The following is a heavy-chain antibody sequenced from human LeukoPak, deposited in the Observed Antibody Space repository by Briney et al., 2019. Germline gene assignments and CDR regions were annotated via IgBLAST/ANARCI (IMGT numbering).Heavy chain of an antibody. CDR1: GFTFSSYW. V-gene: IGHV3-7*01. J-gene: IGHJ4*01. CDR3: ARDWSSNRWQKY. Sequence: PGGSLRLSCAASGFTFSSYWMSWVRQAPGKGLEWVANIKQDGSETYYLDSVKGRFTISRDNAKNSLYLQMNSLRAEDTALYYWARDWSSNRWQKYWGQGNLGNGSS. CDR2: IKQDGSET. D-gene: IGHD3-3*01.